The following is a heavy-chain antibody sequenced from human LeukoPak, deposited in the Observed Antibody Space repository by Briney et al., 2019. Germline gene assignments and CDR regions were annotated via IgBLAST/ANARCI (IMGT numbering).Heavy chain of an antibody. CDR1: GYTFTAYY. Sequence: ASVKVSCTASGYTFTAYYLHWVRQAPGQGLEWVGWINSNNGGTGYAQKFQGRVTMTRDTSITTVYMELSRLRSDDTAVYFCARKASSWDYYMDVWGKGTTVTVSS. J-gene: IGHJ6*03. CDR3: ARKASSWDYYMDV. D-gene: IGHD1-26*01. V-gene: IGHV1-2*02. CDR2: INSNNGGT.